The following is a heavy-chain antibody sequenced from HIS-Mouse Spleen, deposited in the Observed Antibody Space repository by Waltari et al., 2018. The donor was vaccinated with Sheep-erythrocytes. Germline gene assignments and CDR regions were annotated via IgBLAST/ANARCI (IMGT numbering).Heavy chain of an antibody. J-gene: IGHJ4*02. CDR1: GFTFSSYS. D-gene: IGHD1-26*01. CDR3: ARVASGATFDY. Sequence: EVQLVESGGGLVKPGGSLRLSCAASGFTFSSYSMNWVRQAPGKGLEWVLSISNSSRYISYADSVKGRFTISRDNAKNSLYLQMNSLRAEDTAVYYCARVASGATFDYWGQGTLVTVSS. CDR2: ISNSSRYI. V-gene: IGHV3-21*01.